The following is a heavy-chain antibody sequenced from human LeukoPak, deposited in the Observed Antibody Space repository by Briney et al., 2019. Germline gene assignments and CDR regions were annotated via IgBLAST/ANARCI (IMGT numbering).Heavy chain of an antibody. CDR1: GGSFSGYY. J-gene: IGHJ5*02. Sequence: PSETLSLTCAVYGGSFSGYYWSWIRQPPGKGLEWIGEINHSGSTNYNPSLKSRVTISVDTSKNQFSLKLSSVTAADTAVYYCARDRIAAAGYNWFDPWGQGTLVTVSS. CDR3: ARDRIAAAGYNWFDP. CDR2: INHSGST. V-gene: IGHV4-34*01. D-gene: IGHD6-13*01.